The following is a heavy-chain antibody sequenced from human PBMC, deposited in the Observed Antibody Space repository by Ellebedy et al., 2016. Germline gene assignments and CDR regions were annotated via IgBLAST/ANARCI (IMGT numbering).Heavy chain of an antibody. Sequence: GGSLRLSXVASGFTFSTYDMHWVRQAPGKWLEWVALISHDGSRTYYAESVKGRFTISRDNSKTALYLRMNSLRVDDTAVYYCARDRPYFDSSVSLPALDYWGQGTLVTVSP. V-gene: IGHV3-30-3*01. CDR1: GFTFSTYD. CDR2: ISHDGSRT. CDR3: ARDRPYFDSSVSLPALDY. D-gene: IGHD3-9*01. J-gene: IGHJ4*02.